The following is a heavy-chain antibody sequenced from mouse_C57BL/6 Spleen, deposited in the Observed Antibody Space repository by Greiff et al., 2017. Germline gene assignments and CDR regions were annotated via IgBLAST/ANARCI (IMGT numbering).Heavy chain of an antibody. CDR1: GYTFTSYW. J-gene: IGHJ2*01. CDR2: IDPSDSET. V-gene: IGHV1-52*01. CDR3: ARLIYGNYYYDY. Sequence: VQLQQPGAELVRPGSSVKLSCKASGYTFTSYWMHWVKQRPIQGLEWIGNIDPSDSETHYNQKFQDKATLTVDKSSSTAYMQLISLTSEDSAVYYCARLIYGNYYYDYWGQGTTLTVSS. D-gene: IGHD2-1*01.